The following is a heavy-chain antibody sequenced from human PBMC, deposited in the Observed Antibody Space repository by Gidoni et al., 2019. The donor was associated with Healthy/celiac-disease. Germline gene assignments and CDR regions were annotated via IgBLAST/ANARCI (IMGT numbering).Heavy chain of an antibody. CDR3: ARAGYNWNDEEEYNWFDP. D-gene: IGHD1-20*01. V-gene: IGHV4-31*01. J-gene: IGHJ5*02. CDR2: SYYSGTT. Sequence: QVQLQESGPALMKPSQTLSLTCTVAGGYIISGGDYWSWIRQHQWKGLEWIGYSYYSGTTYSYPSLKSLVTISVDTSKNQFSLKLSSVTAADTAVYYCARAGYNWNDEEEYNWFDPWGQGTLVTVSS. CDR1: GGYIISGGDY.